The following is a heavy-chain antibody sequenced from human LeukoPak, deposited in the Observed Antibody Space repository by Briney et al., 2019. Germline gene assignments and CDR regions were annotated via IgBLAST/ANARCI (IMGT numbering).Heavy chain of an antibody. J-gene: IGHJ4*02. V-gene: IGHV4-61*02. CDR3: AVQLRGFGEASSFYFDY. CDR1: GGSISTGSYY. Sequence: SETLSLTCTVSGGSISTGSYYWSWIRQPAGKGLEWIGRIYTSGGTNYNPSLKSRVTISVDTSKNHFSLKLSSVTAADTAVYYCAVQLRGFGEASSFYFDYWGQGTLVTVSS. D-gene: IGHD3-10*01. CDR2: IYTSGGT.